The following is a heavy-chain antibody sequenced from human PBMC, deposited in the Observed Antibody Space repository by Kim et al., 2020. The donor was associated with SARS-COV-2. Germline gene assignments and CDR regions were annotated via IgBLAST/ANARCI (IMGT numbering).Heavy chain of an antibody. CDR1: GFTFSSYW. Sequence: GGSLRLSCAASGFTFSSYWMHWVRQAPGKGLVWVSRINSDGSSTSYADSVKGRFTISRDNAKNTLYLQMNSLRAEDTAVYYCARVSIDYAIYYFDYWGQGTLVTVSS. CDR2: INSDGSST. V-gene: IGHV3-74*01. CDR3: ARVSIDYAIYYFDY. J-gene: IGHJ4*02. D-gene: IGHD4-17*01.